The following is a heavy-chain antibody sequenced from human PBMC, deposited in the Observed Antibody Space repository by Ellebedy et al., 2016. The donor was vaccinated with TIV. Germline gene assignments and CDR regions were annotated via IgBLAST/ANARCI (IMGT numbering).Heavy chain of an antibody. CDR1: GGSMISDDHY. Sequence: MPSETLSLTCTVSGGSMISDDHYWSWVRQPPGKGLEWIGYIYYSGTTYYNPSLKHRLSVPIDKSRGQVSLNLASVTAADTAMYYCARGGGDRPHALDVWGQGTKVTVSS. CDR3: ARGGGDRPHALDV. V-gene: IGHV4-30-4*01. D-gene: IGHD3-10*01. CDR2: IYYSGTT. J-gene: IGHJ3*01.